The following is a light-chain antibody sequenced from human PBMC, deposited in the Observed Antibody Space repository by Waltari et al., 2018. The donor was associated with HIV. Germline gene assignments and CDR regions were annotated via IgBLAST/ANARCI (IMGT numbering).Light chain of an antibody. V-gene: IGLV2-14*01. CDR2: EVY. J-gene: IGLJ3*02. CDR1: PRALSDFNF. CDR3: SSYSARGFVV. Sequence: HSALTQPASVSGSPGQSITISCTGPPRALSDFNFVSWYQQSPGRAPKLIIFEVYSRPSGISDRVSGSKSGVTASLTISALRAEDEADYFCSSYSARGFVVFGGGTKVTVL.